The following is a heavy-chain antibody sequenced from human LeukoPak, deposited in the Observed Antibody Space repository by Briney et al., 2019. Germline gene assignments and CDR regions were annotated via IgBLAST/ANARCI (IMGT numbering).Heavy chain of an antibody. CDR2: IYYSGST. D-gene: IGHD7-27*01. J-gene: IGHJ4*02. V-gene: IGHV4-39*07. Sequence: PSETLSLTCTVSGGSISSSSYYWGWIRQPPGKGLEWIGSIYYSGSTYYNPSLKSRVTISVDTSKNQFSLKLSSVTAADTAVYYCARGWGRSDYWGQGTLVTVSS. CDR1: GGSISSSSYY. CDR3: ARGWGRSDY.